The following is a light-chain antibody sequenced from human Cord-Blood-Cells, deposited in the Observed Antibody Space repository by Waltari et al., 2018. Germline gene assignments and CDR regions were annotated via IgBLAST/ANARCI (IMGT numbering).Light chain of an antibody. CDR2: DAS. J-gene: IGKJ4*01. CDR1: QDISNY. V-gene: IGKV1-33*01. CDR3: QQYDNLPLT. Sequence: DIQMTQSPPSLSASVGDRVTITCQASQDISNYLNWYQQKPGKAPKLLIYDASNLETGVPTRCSGSGSGTDFTFTISSLQPEDIATYYCQQYDNLPLTFGGGTKVEIK.